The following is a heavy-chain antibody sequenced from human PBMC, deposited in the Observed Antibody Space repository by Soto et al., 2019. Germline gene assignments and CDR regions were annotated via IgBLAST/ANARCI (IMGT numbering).Heavy chain of an antibody. J-gene: IGHJ4*02. V-gene: IGHV1-69*01. Sequence: QVQLVQSGAEVKKPGSSVKVSCKASGGTFSSYAISWVRQAPGQGLEWMGGIIPIFGTANYAQKFQGRVTITADESTSTAYMELSSLRAEDTAVYDCATLVWWLYYFDYWGQGTLVTVSS. CDR3: ATLVWWLYYFDY. CDR1: GGTFSSYA. D-gene: IGHD5-12*01. CDR2: IIPIFGTA.